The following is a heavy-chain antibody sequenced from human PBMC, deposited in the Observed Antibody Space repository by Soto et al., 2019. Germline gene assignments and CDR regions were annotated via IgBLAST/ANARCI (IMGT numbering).Heavy chain of an antibody. CDR2: IYYSGST. J-gene: IGHJ4*02. Sequence: QVQLQESGPGLVKPSQTLSLTCTVSGGSISSGGYYWSWIRQHPGKGLEWIGNIYYSGSTYYNPSLKSRVTISVDTSKNQFSLKLSSVTAADTAVYYCARVGTTLGRPVRGLVDYWGQGTLVTVSS. D-gene: IGHD3-10*01. CDR3: ARVGTTLGRPVRGLVDY. V-gene: IGHV4-31*03. CDR1: GGSISSGGYY.